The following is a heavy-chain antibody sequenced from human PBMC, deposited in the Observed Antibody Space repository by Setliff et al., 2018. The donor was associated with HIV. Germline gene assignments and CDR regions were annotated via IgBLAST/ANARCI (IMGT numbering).Heavy chain of an antibody. CDR2: IFYSGTT. V-gene: IGHV4-59*11. CDR1: GGSISSHY. D-gene: IGHD5-18*01. J-gene: IGHJ4*02. CDR3: ARGAYRDGYDY. Sequence: PSETLSLTCTVSGGSISSHYWNWIRQPPGKGLEWIGYIFYSGTTNYNPSLKSRVTMSVDASKNQFSLILSSVTAADTAVYHCARGAYRDGYDYWGQGTLVTVSS.